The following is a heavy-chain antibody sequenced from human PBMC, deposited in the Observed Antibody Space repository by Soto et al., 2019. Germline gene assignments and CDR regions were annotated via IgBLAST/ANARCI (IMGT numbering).Heavy chain of an antibody. D-gene: IGHD2-2*01. Sequence: QVKLVESGGGLVKPGGSLRLSCAVSGLTHRDYYMPWVRQAPGKGLEWLAYISQSSRSISYAESVQGRFSISRDNTKNLLFQQMNRLRADGTGVYYCARGEVLPDAVSSYYYMGVWGRWTTFTVSS. CDR2: ISQSSRSI. CDR3: ARGEVLPDAVSSYYYMGV. V-gene: IGHV3-11*01. J-gene: IGHJ6*03. CDR1: GLTHRDYY.